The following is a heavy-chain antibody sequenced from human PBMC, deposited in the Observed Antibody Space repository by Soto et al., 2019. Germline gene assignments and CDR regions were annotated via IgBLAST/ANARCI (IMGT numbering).Heavy chain of an antibody. CDR3: ARVSGSYYYGMDV. CDR2: INHSGST. J-gene: IGHJ6*02. V-gene: IGHV4-34*01. CDR1: GGSFSGYY. Sequence: SETLSLTCAVFGGSFSGYYWSWIRQPPGKGLEWIGEINHSGSTRYNPSLKSRVTISVDTSKNQFSLKLSSVAAADTAVYYCARVSGSYYYGMDVWGQGTTVTVSS.